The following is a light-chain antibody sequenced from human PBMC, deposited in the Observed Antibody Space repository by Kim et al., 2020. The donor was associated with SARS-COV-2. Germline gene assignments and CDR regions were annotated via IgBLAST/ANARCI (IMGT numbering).Light chain of an antibody. CDR1: QTGSGS. V-gene: IGKV3-11*01. Sequence: EIVLTQSPVTLSLSPGERATLSCRASQTGSGSLAWYQQKPGQAPRLLIYDTTNRATGIPARFSGSGSGTDFTLTISSLEPEDFAVYYCQQRGDWPLTFGPGTKVDIK. CDR2: DTT. CDR3: QQRGDWPLT. J-gene: IGKJ3*01.